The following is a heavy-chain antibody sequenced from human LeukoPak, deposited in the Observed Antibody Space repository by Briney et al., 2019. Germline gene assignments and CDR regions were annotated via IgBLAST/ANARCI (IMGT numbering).Heavy chain of an antibody. J-gene: IGHJ5*02. D-gene: IGHD3-3*01. V-gene: IGHV4-30-2*01. CDR1: GGSISSGGYS. CDR2: IYHSGST. CDR3: ARGHQYYDFWSGYKAWFDP. Sequence: PSQTLSLTCAVSGGSISSGGYSWSWIRQPPGKGLEWIGYIYHSGSTNYNPSLKSRVTISVDTSKNQFSLKLSSVTAADTAVYYCARGHQYYDFWSGYKAWFDPWGQGTLVTVSS.